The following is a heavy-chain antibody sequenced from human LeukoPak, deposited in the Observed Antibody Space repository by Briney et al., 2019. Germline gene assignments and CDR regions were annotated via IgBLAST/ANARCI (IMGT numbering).Heavy chain of an antibody. D-gene: IGHD3-22*01. CDR1: GGSISSSNW. Sequence: SETLSLTCAVSGGSISSSNWWSWVRQPPGKGLAWIGEIYHSGSTNYNPSLKSRVTISVDKSKNQFSLKLSSVTAADTAVYYCATRGYYDSSGYLRDYWGQGTLVTVSS. CDR3: ATRGYYDSSGYLRDY. V-gene: IGHV4-4*02. J-gene: IGHJ4*02. CDR2: IYHSGST.